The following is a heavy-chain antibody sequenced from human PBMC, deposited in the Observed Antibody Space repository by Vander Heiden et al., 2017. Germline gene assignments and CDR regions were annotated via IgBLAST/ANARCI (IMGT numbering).Heavy chain of an antibody. V-gene: IGHV3-23*01. CDR1: GLTLSRYA. CDR2: ISGSGGST. Sequence: EVQLLESGGGLVQPGGSRRLSCAASGLTLSRYAMNWVRQAPGKGLEWVSAISGSGGSTYYADSVKGRYTISRDNSKNTLYLQMNSLRAEDTAVYYCAKGGYCSGGSCYLLAYFDYWGQGTLVTVSS. CDR3: AKGGYCSGGSCYLLAYFDY. D-gene: IGHD2-15*01. J-gene: IGHJ4*02.